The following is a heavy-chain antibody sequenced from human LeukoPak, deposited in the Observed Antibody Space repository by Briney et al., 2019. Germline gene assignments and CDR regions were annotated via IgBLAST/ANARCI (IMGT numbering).Heavy chain of an antibody. D-gene: IGHD2-21*02. CDR3: ARLPVGDCDLELFDY. Sequence: PSETLSLTCTVSGGSISSYYWSWIRQPPGKGLEWIGYIYYSGSTNYNPSLKSRVTISVDTSKNQFSLKLSSVTAADTAVYYCARLPVGDCDLELFDYWGQGTLVTVSS. CDR2: IYYSGST. CDR1: GGSISSYY. J-gene: IGHJ4*02. V-gene: IGHV4-59*08.